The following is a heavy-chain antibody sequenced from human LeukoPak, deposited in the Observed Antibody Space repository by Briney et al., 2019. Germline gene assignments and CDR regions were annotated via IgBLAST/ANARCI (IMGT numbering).Heavy chain of an antibody. CDR1: GGSISSIRYY. CDR2: IYTGGST. Sequence: PSETLSLTCIVSGGSISSIRYYWSWIRQPAGKGLEWIGRIYTGGSTNYNPSLKSRVTMSLDTSKNQFSLKLSSVTAADTAIYYCAREGAVGALPSFDYWGQGTLVTVSS. V-gene: IGHV4-61*02. D-gene: IGHD1-26*01. J-gene: IGHJ4*02. CDR3: AREGAVGALPSFDY.